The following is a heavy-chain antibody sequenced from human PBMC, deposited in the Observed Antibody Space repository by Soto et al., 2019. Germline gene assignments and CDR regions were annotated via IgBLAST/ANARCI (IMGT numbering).Heavy chain of an antibody. CDR3: ARDGRNWNYVASPWFDP. CDR2: INPSGGST. CDR1: GYTFTSYY. Sequence: ASVKVSCKASGYTFTSYYMHWVRQAPGQGLEWMGIINPSGGSTSYAQKFQGRVTMTRDTSTSTVYMELSSLRSEDTAVYYCARDGRNWNYVASPWFDPWGQGTLVTVSS. D-gene: IGHD1-7*01. V-gene: IGHV1-46*01. J-gene: IGHJ5*02.